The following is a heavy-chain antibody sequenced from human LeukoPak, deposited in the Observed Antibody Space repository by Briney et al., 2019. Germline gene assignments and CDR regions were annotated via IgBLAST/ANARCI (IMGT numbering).Heavy chain of an antibody. Sequence: SETLSLTCTVSRGSISSSIYYWGWIRQPPGKGLEWIGSIYYSGNTFYNPPLKSRVTISVDTSKNQFSLKLSSVTAADTAVYYCARYSGSHYAFDIWGQGTMVAVSS. CDR3: ARYSGSHYAFDI. D-gene: IGHD1-26*01. V-gene: IGHV4-39*01. J-gene: IGHJ3*02. CDR2: IYYSGNT. CDR1: RGSISSSIYY.